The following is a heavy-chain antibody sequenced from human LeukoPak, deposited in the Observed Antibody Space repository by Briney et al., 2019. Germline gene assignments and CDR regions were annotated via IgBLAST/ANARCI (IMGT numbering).Heavy chain of an antibody. D-gene: IGHD2-2*01. Sequence: GGSLRLSCAASGFTFSNALMIWVRQAPGKGLEWVGRIRSNVDGGTPDYAAPVAGRFTISRDDSRNTLYLQMNSLKTEDTAVYYCTTEPARPGHCTSTTCYWGQGTLVTVSS. V-gene: IGHV3-15*01. CDR1: GFTFSNAL. J-gene: IGHJ4*02. CDR2: IRSNVDGGTP. CDR3: TTEPARPGHCTSTTCY.